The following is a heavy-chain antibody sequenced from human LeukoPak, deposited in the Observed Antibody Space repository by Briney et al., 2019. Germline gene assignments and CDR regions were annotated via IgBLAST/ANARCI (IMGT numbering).Heavy chain of an antibody. CDR1: GGSISSSSYY. J-gene: IGHJ4*02. CDR2: IYYSGST. CDR3: ASLAPPAY. Sequence: SETLSLTCTVSGGSISSSSYYWGWIRQPPGKGLEWIGSIYYSGSTYYNPSLKSRVTISVDTSKNQFSLKLSSVTAADTAVYYWASLAPPAYWGQGTLVTVSS. V-gene: IGHV4-39*01. D-gene: IGHD2-2*01.